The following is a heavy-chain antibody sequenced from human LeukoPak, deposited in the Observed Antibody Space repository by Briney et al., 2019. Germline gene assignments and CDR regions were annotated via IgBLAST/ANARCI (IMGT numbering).Heavy chain of an antibody. J-gene: IGHJ6*02. D-gene: IGHD2-15*01. CDR3: ARDTYCSGGSCYEVMYYYGMDV. CDR2: INPNSGGT. V-gene: IGHV1-2*02. Sequence: ASVKVSCKASGYTFTGYYMHWVRQAPGQGLEWMGWINPNSGGTNYAQKFQGRVTMTRDTSISTAYMELSRLRSDDTAVYYCARDTYCSGGSCYEVMYYYGMDVWGQGTTVTVSS. CDR1: GYTFTGYY.